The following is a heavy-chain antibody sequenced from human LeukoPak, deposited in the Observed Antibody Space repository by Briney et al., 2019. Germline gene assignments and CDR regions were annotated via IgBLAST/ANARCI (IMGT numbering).Heavy chain of an antibody. J-gene: IGHJ4*01. Sequence: SQTLSLTCAISGDSVSSTSATWNWIRHSPARGLEWLGRTYFRSKWNSDYALSVKSRISINPDTPKNHFSLHLNSVTPEDTAVYYCAKGRFPIGFEYWGHGTLVTVSS. CDR2: TYFRSKWNS. D-gene: IGHD2/OR15-2a*01. CDR1: GDSVSSTSAT. CDR3: AKGRFPIGFEY. V-gene: IGHV6-1*01.